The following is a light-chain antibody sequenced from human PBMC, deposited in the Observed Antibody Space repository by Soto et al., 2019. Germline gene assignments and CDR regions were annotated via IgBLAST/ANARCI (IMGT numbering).Light chain of an antibody. CDR2: EVS. CDR3: SSYAGINTVV. V-gene: IGLV2-8*01. Sequence: QSALTQPHSASGSPGQSVTISCTGTSSDVGGYNYVSWYQQHPGKAPKLILYEVSERPSGVPDRFSGSKSGNTASLTVSGLQAEDDADYYCSSYAGINTVVFGGGTQLTVL. J-gene: IGLJ2*01. CDR1: SSDVGGYNY.